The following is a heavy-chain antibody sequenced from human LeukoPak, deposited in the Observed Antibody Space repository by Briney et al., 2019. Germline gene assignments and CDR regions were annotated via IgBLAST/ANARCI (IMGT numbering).Heavy chain of an antibody. CDR3: AGDLGNYYGSGSARFDP. J-gene: IGHJ5*02. CDR1: GYTFTGYY. Sequence: ASVKVSCKASGYTFTGYYMHWVRQAPGQGLEWMGRINPNSGGTNYAQKFQGRVTMTRDTSISTAYMELSRLRSDDTAVYYCAGDLGNYYGSGSARFDPWGQGTLVTVSS. D-gene: IGHD3-10*01. V-gene: IGHV1-2*06. CDR2: INPNSGGT.